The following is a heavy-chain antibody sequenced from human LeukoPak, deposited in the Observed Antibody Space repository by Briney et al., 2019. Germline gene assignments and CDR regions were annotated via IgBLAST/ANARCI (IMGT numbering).Heavy chain of an antibody. CDR1: GGSISSGGYY. J-gene: IGHJ6*04. Sequence: SETLSLTCTVSGGSISSGGYYWSWIRQHPGKGLEWIGYIYYSGSTYYNPSLKSRVTISVDTSKNLFSLKLSSVTAADTAVYYCARGGELLRPGNYYGMDVWGKGPRSPSPQ. D-gene: IGHD1-7*01. CDR3: ARGGELLRPGNYYGMDV. V-gene: IGHV4-31*03. CDR2: IYYSGST.